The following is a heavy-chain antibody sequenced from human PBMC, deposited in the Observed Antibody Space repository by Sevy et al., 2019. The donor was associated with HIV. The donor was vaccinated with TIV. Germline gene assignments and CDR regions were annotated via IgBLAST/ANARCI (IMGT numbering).Heavy chain of an antibody. CDR1: GGTFSSYA. J-gene: IGHJ6*02. V-gene: IGHV1-69*13. D-gene: IGHD2-2*02. Sequence: ASVKVSCKASGGTFSSYAISWVRQAPGQGLEWMGGIIPIFGTANYAQKFQGRVTITADESTSTAYMGLSSLRSEDTAGYYCARAPGYCSSTSCYTELPADYYYGMDVWGQGTTVTVSS. CDR3: ARAPGYCSSTSCYTELPADYYYGMDV. CDR2: IIPIFGTA.